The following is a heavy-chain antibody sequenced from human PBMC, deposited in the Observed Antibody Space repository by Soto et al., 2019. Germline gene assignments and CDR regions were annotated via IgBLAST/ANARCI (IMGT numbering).Heavy chain of an antibody. CDR2: IVSGSTYT. CDR3: ARVDGESRMDV. D-gene: IGHD2-21*01. CDR1: GFTFSDYY. Sequence: QVQLVESGGGLVKPGGSLRLSCAASGFTFSDYYMSWIRQAPGKGLEWISYIVSGSTYTNYADSVKGRFTISGDNAKESLYLEMNSLRAEDTAVYYCARVDGESRMDVWGQGTTVSVSS. J-gene: IGHJ6*02. V-gene: IGHV3-11*06.